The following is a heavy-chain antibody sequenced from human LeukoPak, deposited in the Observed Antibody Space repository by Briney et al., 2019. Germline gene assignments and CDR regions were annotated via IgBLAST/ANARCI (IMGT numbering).Heavy chain of an antibody. CDR1: GFTFSNYW. J-gene: IGHJ6*04. V-gene: IGHV3-74*01. D-gene: IGHD5-24*01. Sequence: PGGSLRLSCAASGFTFSNYWMLWVRQGPGKGLAWVSNINTDGSVTNYADSVKGRFSISRDNAKNTLYLQMNSLRAEDSAVYYCGRDNNYKVDVWGKGTTVTVSS. CDR2: INTDGSVT. CDR3: GRDNNYKVDV.